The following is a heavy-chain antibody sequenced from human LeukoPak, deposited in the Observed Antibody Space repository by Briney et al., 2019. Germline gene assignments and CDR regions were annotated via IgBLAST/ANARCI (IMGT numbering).Heavy chain of an antibody. CDR3: ASHDYGDYERAFDI. CDR1: GFTFSSYG. CDR2: ISYDGSNK. V-gene: IGHV3-30*03. J-gene: IGHJ3*02. D-gene: IGHD4-17*01. Sequence: GGSLRLSCAASGFTFSSYGMHWVRQAPGKGLEWVAVISYDGSNKYYADSVKGRFTISRDNSKNTLYLQMNSLRAEDTAAYYCASHDYGDYERAFDIWGQGTMVTVSS.